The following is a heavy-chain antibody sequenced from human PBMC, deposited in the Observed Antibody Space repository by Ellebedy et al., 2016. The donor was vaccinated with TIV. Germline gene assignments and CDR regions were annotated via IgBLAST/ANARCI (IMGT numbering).Heavy chain of an antibody. CDR2: ISGTGNTT. CDR1: GFTFRLYS. D-gene: IGHD2/OR15-2a*01. J-gene: IGHJ5*01. CDR3: AKGRRVPVINWSDS. V-gene: IGHV3-23*01. Sequence: GESLKISCATSGFTFRLYSMSWVRQAPGKGLEWVSLISGTGNTTYYADSVKGRSTISRNTSTNTVFLQLNSLRVEDTAVYFCAKGRRVPVINWSDSWGQGTLITVS.